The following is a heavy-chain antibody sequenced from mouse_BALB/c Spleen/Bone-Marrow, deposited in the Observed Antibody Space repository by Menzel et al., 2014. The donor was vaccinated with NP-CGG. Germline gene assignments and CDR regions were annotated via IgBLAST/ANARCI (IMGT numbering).Heavy chain of an antibody. CDR3: ARRAYGGSYGFAY. V-gene: IGHV1-7*01. D-gene: IGHD1-1*01. CDR2: INPSTGYT. Sequence: VKLMESGAELAKPGASVKMSCKASGYTFTSYWMHWVKHRPGQGLEWIGYINPSTGYTEYNQKFKDKATLTADKSSSTAYMQLSSLTSEDSAVYYCARRAYGGSYGFAYWGQGTLVPVSA. J-gene: IGHJ3*01. CDR1: GYTFTSYW.